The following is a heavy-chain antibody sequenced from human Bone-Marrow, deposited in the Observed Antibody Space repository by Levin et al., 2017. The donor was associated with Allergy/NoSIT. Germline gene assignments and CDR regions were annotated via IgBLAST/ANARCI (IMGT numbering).Heavy chain of an antibody. CDR3: ARLGDWFDP. Sequence: GGSLRLSCAASGFTFSSYAMHWVRQAPGKGLEWVAVISYDGSNKYYADSVKGRFTISRDNSKNTLYLQMNSLRAEDTAVYYCARLGDWFDPWGQGTLVTVSS. J-gene: IGHJ5*02. CDR2: ISYDGSNK. D-gene: IGHD3-10*01. CDR1: GFTFSSYA. V-gene: IGHV3-30-3*01.